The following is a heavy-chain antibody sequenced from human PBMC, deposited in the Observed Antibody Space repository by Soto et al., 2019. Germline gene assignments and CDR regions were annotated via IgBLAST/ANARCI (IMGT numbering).Heavy chain of an antibody. CDR3: ARDSDYGDFGRFHR. V-gene: IGHV3-30-3*01. CDR2: VSYDGSNK. D-gene: IGHD4-17*01. J-gene: IGHJ1*01. Sequence: QVQLVESGGGVVQPGRSLRLSCAASGFTFSSYAMHWVRQAPGKGLEWVAVVSYDGSNKNYADSVKGRFTFSRDNSKNTLYLQMNSLRAEDTAVYYCARDSDYGDFGRFHRWGQGTLVTVSS. CDR1: GFTFSSYA.